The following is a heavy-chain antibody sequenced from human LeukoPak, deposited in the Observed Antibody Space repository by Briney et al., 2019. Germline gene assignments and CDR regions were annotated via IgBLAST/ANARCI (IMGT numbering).Heavy chain of an antibody. D-gene: IGHD3-3*01. Sequence: GGSLRLSCAASGFTFSSYWMSWVRQAPGNGLEWVANIKQDGSEKYYVDSVKGRFTISRDNAKNSLYLQMNSLRAEDTAVYYCARDITISGVVPSSMDVWGKGTTVTVSS. V-gene: IGHV3-7*01. CDR3: ARDITISGVVPSSMDV. CDR2: IKQDGSEK. J-gene: IGHJ6*03. CDR1: GFTFSSYW.